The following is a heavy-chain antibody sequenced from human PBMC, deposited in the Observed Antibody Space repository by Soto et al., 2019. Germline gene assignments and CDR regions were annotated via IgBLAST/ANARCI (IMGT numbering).Heavy chain of an antibody. CDR3: AREYYDSSGYSPVRAFDI. CDR2: ISYDGSNK. D-gene: IGHD3-22*01. J-gene: IGHJ3*02. CDR1: GFTFSSYA. Sequence: GGSLRLSCAASGFTFSSYAMHWVRQAPGKGLEWVAVISYDGSNKYYADSVKGRFTISRDNSKNTLYLQMNSLRAEDTAVYYCAREYYDSSGYSPVRAFDIWGQGTMVTVSS. V-gene: IGHV3-30-3*01.